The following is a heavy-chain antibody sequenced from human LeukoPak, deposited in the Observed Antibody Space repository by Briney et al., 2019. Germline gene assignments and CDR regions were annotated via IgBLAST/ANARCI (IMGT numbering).Heavy chain of an antibody. CDR1: GFTFSSYA. CDR2: ISYDGSNK. V-gene: IGHV3-30*04. CDR3: ARHAPKYYYGSGSYSDY. Sequence: GGSLRLSCAASGFTFSSYAMHWVRQAPGKGLEWVAVISYDGSNKYYADSVKGRFTISRDNSKTTLYLQMNSLRAEDTAVYYCARHAPKYYYGSGSYSDYWGQGTLVTVSS. D-gene: IGHD3-10*01. J-gene: IGHJ4*02.